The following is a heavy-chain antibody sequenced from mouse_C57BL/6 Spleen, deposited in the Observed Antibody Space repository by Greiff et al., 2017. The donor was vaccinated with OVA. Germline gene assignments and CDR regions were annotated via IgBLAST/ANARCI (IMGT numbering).Heavy chain of an antibody. CDR2: INPNSGST. V-gene: IGHV1-64*01. Sequence: QVQLQQPGAELVKPGASVKLSCKASGYTFTSYWMHWVKQRPGQGLEWIGMINPNSGSTNYNEKFKSKATLTVDKSSSTAYMQLSSLTSEDSAVYYCARSWDGAMDYWGQGTSVTVSS. J-gene: IGHJ4*01. CDR1: GYTFTSYW. D-gene: IGHD4-1*01. CDR3: ARSWDGAMDY.